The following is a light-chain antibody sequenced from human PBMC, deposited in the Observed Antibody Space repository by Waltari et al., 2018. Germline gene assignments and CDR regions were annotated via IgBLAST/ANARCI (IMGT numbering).Light chain of an antibody. Sequence: QSVLTQPPSASGTPGQRVTITCSGSSPHIGRNSVHWDPQPPGTAPKLLNHTNEQRPSGVPDRFSGSKAGTSASLAISGLRSEDEADYWSAAWDDSLSGWVFGGGTKVTVL. J-gene: IGLJ3*02. CDR3: AAWDDSLSGWV. CDR1: SPHIGRNS. V-gene: IGLV1-47*01. CDR2: TNE.